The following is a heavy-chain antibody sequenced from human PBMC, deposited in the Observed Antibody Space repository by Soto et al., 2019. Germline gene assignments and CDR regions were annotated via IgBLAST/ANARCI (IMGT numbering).Heavy chain of an antibody. D-gene: IGHD3-9*01. J-gene: IGHJ4*02. V-gene: IGHV1-18*01. CDR2: ISAYNGTT. CDR1: GYTFTSYG. Sequence: QVQLVQSGAEVKKPVSSVKVSCKASGYTFTSYGISWVRQAPGQGLEGMGWISAYNGTTNYAQKLQGRVTMTPDTATSTAYIELRSLRSDDTAVYYCARDEYMYDILTGLLDYWGQGTLVTVSS. CDR3: ARDEYMYDILTGLLDY.